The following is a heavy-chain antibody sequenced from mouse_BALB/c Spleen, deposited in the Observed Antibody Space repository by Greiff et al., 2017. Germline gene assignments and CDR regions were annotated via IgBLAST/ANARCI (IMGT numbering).Heavy chain of an antibody. CDR3: ERQVYYDYDYAMDY. J-gene: IGHJ4*01. CDR2: ISNGGGST. Sequence: EVQLVESGGGLVQPGGSLKLSCAASGFTFSSYTMSWVRQTPEKRLEWVAYISNGGGSTYYPDTVKGRFTISRDNAKNTLYLQMSSLKSEDTAMYYSERQVYYDYDYAMDYWGQGTSVTVSA. D-gene: IGHD2-4*01. CDR1: GFTFSSYT. V-gene: IGHV5-12-2*01.